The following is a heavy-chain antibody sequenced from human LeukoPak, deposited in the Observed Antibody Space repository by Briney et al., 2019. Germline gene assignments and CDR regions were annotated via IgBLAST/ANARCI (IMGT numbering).Heavy chain of an antibody. V-gene: IGHV3-23*01. CDR2: ISGSGGST. CDR3: AKDGYDYYYYYMDV. D-gene: IGHD5-12*01. Sequence: GESLRLSCAASGFTFSSYSMNWVRQAPGKGLEWVSAISGSGGSTYYADSVKGRFTISRDNSKNTLYLQMNSLRAEDTAVYYCAKDGYDYYYYYMDVWGKGTTVTVSS. J-gene: IGHJ6*03. CDR1: GFTFSSYS.